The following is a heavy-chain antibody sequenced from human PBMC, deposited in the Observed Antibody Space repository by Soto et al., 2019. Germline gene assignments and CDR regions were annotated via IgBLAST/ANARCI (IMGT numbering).Heavy chain of an antibody. CDR2: TIPILDIA. CDR1: GGTFSSYS. V-gene: IGHV1-69*02. CDR3: ARAYCSGGSCYSGFDY. D-gene: IGHD2-15*01. J-gene: IGHJ4*02. Sequence: QVQLVQSGAEVKKPGSSVKVSCKASGGTFSSYSFIWVRQAPGQGLEWMGRTIPILDIASYAQKFQGRVTITADKSRNTAYMELSRLRSEDTAVYYCARAYCSGGSCYSGFDYWGQGTLVTVSS.